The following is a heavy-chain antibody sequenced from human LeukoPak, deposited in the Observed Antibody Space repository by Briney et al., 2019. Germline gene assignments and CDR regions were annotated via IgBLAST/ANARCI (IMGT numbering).Heavy chain of an antibody. V-gene: IGHV3-23*01. Sequence: GGSLRLSCAASGFTFSSYAMTWVRQAPGKGLEWVSAISGSGGSTYYADSVKGRFTISRDNSKNTLYLQMNSLRAEDTAVYYCAKGSREYQRLFDYYYYMDVWGKGTTVTVSS. CDR3: AKGSREYQRLFDYYYYMDV. J-gene: IGHJ6*03. D-gene: IGHD2-2*01. CDR1: GFTFSSYA. CDR2: ISGSGGST.